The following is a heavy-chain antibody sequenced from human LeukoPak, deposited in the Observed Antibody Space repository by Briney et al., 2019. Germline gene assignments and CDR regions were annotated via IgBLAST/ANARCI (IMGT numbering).Heavy chain of an antibody. CDR1: SASFSGYY. CDR3: AREDPEVVSATPFAY. Sequence: SETLSLTCAVYSASFSGYYWTWIRQPPGKGLEWIGEINHRGSTSYNPSLKSRVTISVDTSKKQFSLNLSSVTAADTAVYYCAREDPEVVSATPFAYWGQGTLVSVSS. CDR2: INHRGST. D-gene: IGHD2-15*01. V-gene: IGHV4-34*01. J-gene: IGHJ4*02.